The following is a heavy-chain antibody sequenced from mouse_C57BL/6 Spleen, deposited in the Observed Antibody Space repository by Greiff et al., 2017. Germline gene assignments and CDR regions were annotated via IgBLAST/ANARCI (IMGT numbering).Heavy chain of an antibody. J-gene: IGHJ1*03. CDR3: ASLYYYGSSWYFEV. CDR1: GYSFTGYY. D-gene: IGHD1-1*01. CDR2: INPSTGGT. V-gene: IGHV1-42*01. Sequence: VQLQQSGPELVKPGASVKISCKASGYSFTGYYMNWVKQSPEKSLEWIGEINPSTGGTTSNQKFKAKATLTVDKSSSTAYMQLKSLTSEDSAVYYCASLYYYGSSWYFEVWGTGTTVTVSS.